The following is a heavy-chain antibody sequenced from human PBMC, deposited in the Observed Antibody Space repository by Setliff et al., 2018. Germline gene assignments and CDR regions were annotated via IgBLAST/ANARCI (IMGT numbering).Heavy chain of an antibody. Sequence: SVKVSCKASGYSFGSYNMNWVRQAPGQGLEWMGGIIPILGIANYAQKFQGRVTITADKSTSTAYMELSSLRSEDTAVYYCARDGGNSYGYYWGQGTLVTVSS. CDR1: GYSFGSYN. V-gene: IGHV1-69*10. CDR2: IIPILGIA. D-gene: IGHD5-18*01. J-gene: IGHJ4*02. CDR3: ARDGGNSYGYY.